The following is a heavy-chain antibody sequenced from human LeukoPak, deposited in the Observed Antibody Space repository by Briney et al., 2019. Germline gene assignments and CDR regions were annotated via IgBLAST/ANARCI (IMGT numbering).Heavy chain of an antibody. Sequence: GGSLRLSCAASGFNFSSHWMHWVRQAPGKGLVWVSRLRSSGNGTTYADSVKGRFTISRNNAKNTLFLQMNSLRIEDTAVYYCVRGREVRGRSMDVWGKGTTVIVSP. D-gene: IGHD3-10*01. J-gene: IGHJ6*04. CDR3: VRGREVRGRSMDV. CDR2: LRSSGNGT. CDR1: GFNFSSHW. V-gene: IGHV3-74*03.